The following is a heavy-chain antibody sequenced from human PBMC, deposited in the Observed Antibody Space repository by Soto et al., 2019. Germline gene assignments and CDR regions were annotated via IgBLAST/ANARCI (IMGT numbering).Heavy chain of an antibody. J-gene: IGHJ4*02. Sequence: ENLVESGGALVQPGGSLRLSCAVSGLTFSNSAMHWVRQPPWGGLEYVSSITRDGGEIKYADSVRARFTISRDNSRNTLYRQMASLRPDEKAVYYCASGSEGGFGEFWLWGQGTLVTVSS. CDR1: GLTFSNSA. V-gene: IGHV3-64*07. D-gene: IGHD3-10*01. CDR3: ASGSEGGFGEFWL. CDR2: ITRDGGEI.